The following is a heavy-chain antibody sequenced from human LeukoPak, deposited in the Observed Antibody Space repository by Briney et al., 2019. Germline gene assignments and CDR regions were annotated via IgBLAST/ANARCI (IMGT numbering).Heavy chain of an antibody. J-gene: IGHJ4*02. CDR1: GGSFSGYY. CDR3: ARRYDFWSGYPPPLDY. D-gene: IGHD3-3*01. V-gene: IGHV4-34*01. CDR2: INPSRNT. Sequence: PSETLSLTCAVYGGSFSGYYWSWIRQPPGKGLEWIGQINPSRNTNYNPSLKSRVTISVDTSKKQFSLKLSSVTAADTAVYYCARRYDFWSGYPPPLDYWGQGTLVTVSS.